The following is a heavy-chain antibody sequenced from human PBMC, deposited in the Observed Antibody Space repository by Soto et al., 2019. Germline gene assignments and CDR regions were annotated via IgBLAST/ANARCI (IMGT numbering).Heavy chain of an antibody. CDR2: IWYDGSNR. CDR3: ASDTYQDSIGYYGIANDAFDI. J-gene: IGHJ3*02. V-gene: IGHV3-33*01. CDR1: GFSFSYYG. D-gene: IGHD3-22*01. Sequence: QVQLVESGGGVVQPGRSLRLSCAASGFSFSYYGMHWVRQAPGKGLEWVAVIWYDGSNRHYADSVKGRFTISRDNSKNTLYVQMGSMRAEDTAVYYWASDTYQDSIGYYGIANDAFDIWGQGKMVTVSS.